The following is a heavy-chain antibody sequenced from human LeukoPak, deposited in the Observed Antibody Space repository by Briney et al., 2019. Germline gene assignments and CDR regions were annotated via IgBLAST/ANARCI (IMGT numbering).Heavy chain of an antibody. CDR3: AMEAAALDY. Sequence: GGSLRLSCAASGFTFSSYWMSWVRQAPGRGLEWVANIKQDGSEKYYVDSVKGRFTISRDNAKNSLYLQMNSLRAEDTTVYYCAMEAAALDYWGQGTLVTVSS. V-gene: IGHV3-7*04. CDR1: GFTFSSYW. D-gene: IGHD6-13*01. CDR2: IKQDGSEK. J-gene: IGHJ4*02.